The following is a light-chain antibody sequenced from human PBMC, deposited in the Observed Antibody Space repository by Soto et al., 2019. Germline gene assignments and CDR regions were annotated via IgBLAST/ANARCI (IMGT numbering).Light chain of an antibody. Sequence: QSALTQPPLVSGAPGQRVTISCTGSSSNIGAGYDVHWYQQLPGTAPKLLIYGNSNRPSGVPDRFSGSKSGTSASLAITGLQAEDEADYYCQSYDSSLSGPYVFGTGTKVTVL. CDR3: QSYDSSLSGPYV. J-gene: IGLJ1*01. V-gene: IGLV1-40*01. CDR2: GNS. CDR1: SSNIGAGYD.